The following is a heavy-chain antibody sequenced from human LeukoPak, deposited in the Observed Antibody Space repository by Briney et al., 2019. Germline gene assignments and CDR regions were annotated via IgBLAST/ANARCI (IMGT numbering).Heavy chain of an antibody. V-gene: IGHV3-23*01. J-gene: IGHJ4*02. CDR1: GFTFSNYA. Sequence: PGGSLRLSCAASGFTFSNYAMSWVRQPPGKGLEWVSGISGSGGSTYYTDSVKGRFTISRDTSRNTLYLQMSSLTAEDTAVYYCAKEYGSGSYPADYWGQGTLVTVSS. CDR2: ISGSGGST. CDR3: AKEYGSGSYPADY. D-gene: IGHD3-10*01.